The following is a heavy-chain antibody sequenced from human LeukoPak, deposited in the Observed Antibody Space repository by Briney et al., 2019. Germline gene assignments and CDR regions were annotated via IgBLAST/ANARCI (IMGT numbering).Heavy chain of an antibody. CDR3: ARVAGDYVYYFDY. Sequence: SETLSLTCTVSGYSISSGYYWGWIRQPPGKGLEWIGSIYHSGSTYYNPSLKSRVTISVDTSKNQFSLKLSSVTAADTAVYYCARVAGDYVYYFDYRGQGTLVTVSS. CDR2: IYHSGST. CDR1: GYSISSGYY. V-gene: IGHV4-38-2*02. D-gene: IGHD4-17*01. J-gene: IGHJ4*02.